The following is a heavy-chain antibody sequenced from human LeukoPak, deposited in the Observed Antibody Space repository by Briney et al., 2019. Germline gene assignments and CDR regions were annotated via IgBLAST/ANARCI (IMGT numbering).Heavy chain of an antibody. Sequence: GGSLRLSCAASRFTFSSYDMNWVRQAPGKGLEWVSYIGSSGSSIYYADSVKGRFTISRDNAKNSLYLQMNSLRAEDTAVYYCARDRGVTLFYYGMDVWGQGTTVTVSS. D-gene: IGHD2-21*02. CDR3: ARDRGVTLFYYGMDV. J-gene: IGHJ6*02. CDR2: IGSSGSSI. V-gene: IGHV3-48*03. CDR1: RFTFSSYD.